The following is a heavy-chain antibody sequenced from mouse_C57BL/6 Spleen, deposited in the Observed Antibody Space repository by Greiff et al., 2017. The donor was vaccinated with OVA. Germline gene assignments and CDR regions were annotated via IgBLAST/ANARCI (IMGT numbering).Heavy chain of an antibody. CDR3: ARVFITTVVADY. Sequence: ESGPGLVKPSQSLSLTCSVTGYSITSGYYWNWIRQFPGNKLEWMGYISYDGSNNYNPSLKNRISITRDTSKNQFFLKLNSVTTEDTATYYCARVFITTVVADYWGQGTTLTVSS. CDR2: ISYDGSN. CDR1: GYSITSGYY. J-gene: IGHJ2*01. D-gene: IGHD1-1*01. V-gene: IGHV3-6*01.